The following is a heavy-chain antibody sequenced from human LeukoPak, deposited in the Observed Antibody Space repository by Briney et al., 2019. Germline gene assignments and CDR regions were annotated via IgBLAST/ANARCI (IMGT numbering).Heavy chain of an antibody. D-gene: IGHD6-19*01. CDR3: AKDEQWLVYDY. CDR2: ISGRGGST. J-gene: IGHJ4*02. V-gene: IGHV3-23*01. Sequence: PGGSLRLSCAASGFTFSSYAMGWVRQAPGKGLEWASAISGRGGSTYYADSVKGRFTVSRDNSKNTLSLQMNSLRAEDTAVYYCAKDEQWLVYDYWGQGTLVTVSS. CDR1: GFTFSSYA.